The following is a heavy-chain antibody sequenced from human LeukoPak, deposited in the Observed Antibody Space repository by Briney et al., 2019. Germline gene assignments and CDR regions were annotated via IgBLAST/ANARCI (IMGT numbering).Heavy chain of an antibody. CDR3: ARALGRYYYDSSGYYYFDY. D-gene: IGHD3-22*01. J-gene: IGHJ4*02. CDR1: GFTFSSYA. Sequence: GGSLRLSCAASGFTFSSYAMSWVRQAPGKGLEWVSAISVSGGTTYYADSVKGRFTISRDNAKNSLYLQMNSLRAEDTAVYYCARALGRYYYDSSGYYYFDYWGQGTLVTVSS. CDR2: ISVSGGTT. V-gene: IGHV3-23*01.